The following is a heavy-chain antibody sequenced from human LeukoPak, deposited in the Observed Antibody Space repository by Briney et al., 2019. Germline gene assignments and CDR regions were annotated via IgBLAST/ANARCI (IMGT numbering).Heavy chain of an antibody. CDR1: GYTVTSYG. Sequence: SVKVSCKASGYTVTSYGISWVRQAPGQGLECMGRIIPILGIANYAQKFQGRVTITADKSTSTAYMELSSLRSEDTAVYYCAREVVVVIIPYYFDYWGQGTLVTVSS. V-gene: IGHV1-69*04. CDR3: AREVVVVIIPYYFDY. D-gene: IGHD3-22*01. CDR2: IIPILGIA. J-gene: IGHJ4*02.